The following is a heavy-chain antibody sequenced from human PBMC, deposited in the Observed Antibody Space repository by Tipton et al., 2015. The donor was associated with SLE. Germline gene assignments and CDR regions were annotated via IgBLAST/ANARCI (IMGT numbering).Heavy chain of an antibody. CDR2: VSSTGYT. V-gene: IGHV4-39*07. J-gene: IGHJ6*03. D-gene: IGHD4-11*01. CDR3: ATVGNYEVFYYYYYMAV. Sequence: TLSLTCTVSGGSISSNNYYWGWIRQPPGKGLEWIGSVSSTGYTYYNPSLKSRVTISVDTSKNHFSLTLSSVTAADTAVYYCATVGNYEVFYYYYYMAVWGKGTTITVSS. CDR1: GGSISSNNYY.